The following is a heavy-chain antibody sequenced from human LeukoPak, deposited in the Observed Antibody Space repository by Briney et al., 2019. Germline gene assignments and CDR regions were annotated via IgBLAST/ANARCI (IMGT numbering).Heavy chain of an antibody. CDR1: GGSFSGYY. J-gene: IGHJ4*02. CDR3: ARTHIGILPFDY. V-gene: IGHV4-34*01. Sequence: SETQSLTCAVYGGSFSGYYWSWIRQPPGKGLEWIGEINHSGSTNYNPSLKSRVTISVDTSKNQFSLKLSSVTAADTAVYYCARTHIGILPFDYWGQGTLVTVSS. CDR2: INHSGST.